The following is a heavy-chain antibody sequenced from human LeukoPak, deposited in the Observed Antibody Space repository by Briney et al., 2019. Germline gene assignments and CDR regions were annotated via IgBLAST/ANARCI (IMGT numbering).Heavy chain of an antibody. CDR2: ISAYNGNT. CDR1: GYTFTSYG. Sequence: ASVKVSCKASGYTFTSYGISWVRQAPGQGLEWMGWISAYNGNTNCAQKLQGRVTMTTDTSTSTAYMELRSLRSDDTAVYYCARSGYDFWSGGTHDAFDIWGQGTMVTVSS. CDR3: ARSGYDFWSGGTHDAFDI. V-gene: IGHV1-18*01. D-gene: IGHD3-3*01. J-gene: IGHJ3*02.